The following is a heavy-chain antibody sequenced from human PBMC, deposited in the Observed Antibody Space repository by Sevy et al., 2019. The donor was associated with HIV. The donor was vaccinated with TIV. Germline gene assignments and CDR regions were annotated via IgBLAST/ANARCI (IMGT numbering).Heavy chain of an antibody. D-gene: IGHD3-16*01. CDR3: VREGLGGFSYSLDC. Sequence: GGSLRLSCAASGFTFSSYAMSWVRQAPGKGLECVATMNQDGTERDYVDSVKGRFTISRDNTKTSLFLQMNSLSAEDTGVYYCVREGLGGFSYSLDCWGQGTLVTVSS. CDR2: MNQDGTER. V-gene: IGHV3-7*01. CDR1: GFTFSSYA. J-gene: IGHJ4*02.